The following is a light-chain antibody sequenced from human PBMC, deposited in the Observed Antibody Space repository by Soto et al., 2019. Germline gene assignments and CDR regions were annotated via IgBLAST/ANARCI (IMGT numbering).Light chain of an antibody. CDR3: HQYGSSPPFT. CDR2: GAS. CDR1: QSVSSSY. Sequence: EIVLTQSPGTLSLSPGERATLSCRASQSVSSSYLAWYQQKPGQAPRLLIYGASSRATGIPDRFSGSGSGTDFTLTISRREHEDFAVYYCHQYGSSPPFTFGPGTKGDIK. J-gene: IGKJ3*01. V-gene: IGKV3-20*01.